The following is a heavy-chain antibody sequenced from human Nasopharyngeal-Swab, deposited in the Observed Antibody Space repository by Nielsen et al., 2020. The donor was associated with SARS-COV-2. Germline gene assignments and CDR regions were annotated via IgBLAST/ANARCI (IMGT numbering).Heavy chain of an antibody. Sequence: SETLSLTCAVYGGSFSGYYWSWIRKPPGKGLEWIGEVNHGGSTNYNPSLKSRVTISVDTSKNQFSLKLSSVTAADTAVYYCARSEQQLVLDYYYYGMDVWGQGTTVTVSS. CDR2: VNHGGST. V-gene: IGHV4-34*01. CDR3: ARSEQQLVLDYYYYGMDV. J-gene: IGHJ6*02. D-gene: IGHD6-13*01. CDR1: GGSFSGYY.